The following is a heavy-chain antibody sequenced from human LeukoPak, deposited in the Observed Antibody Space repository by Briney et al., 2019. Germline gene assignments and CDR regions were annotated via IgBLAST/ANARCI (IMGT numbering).Heavy chain of an antibody. V-gene: IGHV3-30*04. CDR1: GFTFGSYA. J-gene: IGHJ4*02. Sequence: PGRSLRLSCAASGFTFGSYAMHWVRQAPGKGLEGVAVISYDGSNKYYADSVKGRFTISRDNSKNTLYLQMNSLRAEDTAVYYCARGDYSYGPFDYWGQGTLVTVSS. CDR2: ISYDGSNK. D-gene: IGHD5-18*01. CDR3: ARGDYSYGPFDY.